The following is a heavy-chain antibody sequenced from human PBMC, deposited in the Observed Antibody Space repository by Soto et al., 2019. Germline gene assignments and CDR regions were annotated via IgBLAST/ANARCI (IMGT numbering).Heavy chain of an antibody. CDR1: GFTFTSSA. V-gene: IGHV1-58*02. J-gene: IGHJ6*02. CDR2: IVVGSGNT. Sequence: SVKVSCKASGFTFTSSAMQWVRQARGQRLEWIGWIVVGSGNTNYAQKFQERVTITRDMSTSTAYMELSSLRSEDTAVYYCASRVVPAAISPLHYYSYGMDVWGQGTTVTVSS. CDR3: ASRVVPAAISPLHYYSYGMDV. D-gene: IGHD2-2*01.